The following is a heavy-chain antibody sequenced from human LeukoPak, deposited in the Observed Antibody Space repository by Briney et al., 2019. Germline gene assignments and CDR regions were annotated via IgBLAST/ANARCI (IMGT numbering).Heavy chain of an antibody. CDR1: GFTFGGYW. CDR2: VDNDGINT. J-gene: IGHJ3*01. CDR3: AKDRGAPDAFDL. D-gene: IGHD5-24*01. V-gene: IGHV3-74*01. Sequence: GGSLRLSCAGSGFTFGGYWMHWVRQAPGKGLVWVSRVDNDGINTIYEDSVKGRFTISRDNAKNTLYLHMSSLRAEDTAVYYCAKDRGAPDAFDLWGQGTMVTVSS.